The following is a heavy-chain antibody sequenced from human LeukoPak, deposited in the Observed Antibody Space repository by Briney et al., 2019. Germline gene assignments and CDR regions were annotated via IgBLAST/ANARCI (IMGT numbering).Heavy chain of an antibody. CDR2: ISSSSSYI. CDR3: ARGEWSSSPFDY. V-gene: IGHV3-21*01. CDR1: GFTFSSYS. D-gene: IGHD6-6*01. J-gene: IGHJ4*02. Sequence: TGGSLRLSCAASGFTFSSYSMNWVRQAPGKGLEWVSFISSSSSYIYYADSVKGRFTISRDNAKKSVYLQMNSLRAEGTAVYYCARGEWSSSPFDYWGQGTLVTVSS.